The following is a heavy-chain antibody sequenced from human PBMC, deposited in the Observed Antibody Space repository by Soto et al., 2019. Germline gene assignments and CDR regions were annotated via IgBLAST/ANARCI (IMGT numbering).Heavy chain of an antibody. V-gene: IGHV3-33*01. CDR1: GFTFSSYG. Sequence: PGGSLRLSCAASGFTFSSYGMHWVRQAPGDGLEWVAVIWYNGNNEYYADSVKGRFTVSRDNAKNTLYLQMDSLGAEDTAVYYCARAAAASPAAWYWGQGTLVTVSS. D-gene: IGHD6-25*01. CDR3: ARAAAASPAAWY. J-gene: IGHJ4*02. CDR2: IWYNGNNE.